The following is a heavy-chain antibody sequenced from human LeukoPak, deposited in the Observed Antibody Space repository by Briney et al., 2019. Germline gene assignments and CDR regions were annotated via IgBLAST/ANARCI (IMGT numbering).Heavy chain of an antibody. CDR3: AKEGPNCCYIAS. D-gene: IGHD2-2*02. CDR1: GFTFSTYA. V-gene: IGHV3-23*01. J-gene: IGHJ5*02. Sequence: GGSLRLSCAASGFTFSTYAISWVRQVPGKGLEWVSAVRGDALRTYYADSVKGRFTISRDNSKNTLYLQMSSLRVEDTAVYFCAKEGPNCCYIASWGQGTLVTVSS. CDR2: VRGDALRT.